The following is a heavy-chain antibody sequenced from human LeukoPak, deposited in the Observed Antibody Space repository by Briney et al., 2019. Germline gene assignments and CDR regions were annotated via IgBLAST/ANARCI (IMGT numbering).Heavy chain of an antibody. J-gene: IGHJ6*02. Sequence: GASVKVSCKASYYTFTNYGISWVRQAPGQGLEWMGWIGAYNGKTYYAQSFQGRVTVTTDASTSTAYMELRSLRSDDTAVYYCARAEDPALVNVGDYYYYGMDVWGQGTTVTVSS. CDR1: YYTFTNYG. CDR3: ARAEDPALVNVGDYYYYGMDV. CDR2: IGAYNGKT. D-gene: IGHD5-18*01. V-gene: IGHV1-18*01.